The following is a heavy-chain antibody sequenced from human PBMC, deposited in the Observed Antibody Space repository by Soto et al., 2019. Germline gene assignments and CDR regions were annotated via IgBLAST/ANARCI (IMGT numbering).Heavy chain of an antibody. D-gene: IGHD3-10*01. CDR2: IKSKTDGGTT. CDR3: TTDPALLWFGELLDY. Sequence: GSLRLSCAASGFTFSNAWMSWVRQAPGKGLEWVGRIKSKTDGGTTDYAAPVKGRFTISRDDSKNTLYLQMNSLKTEDTAVYYCTTDPALLWFGELLDYWGQGTLVTVSS. CDR1: GFTFSNAW. J-gene: IGHJ4*02. V-gene: IGHV3-15*01.